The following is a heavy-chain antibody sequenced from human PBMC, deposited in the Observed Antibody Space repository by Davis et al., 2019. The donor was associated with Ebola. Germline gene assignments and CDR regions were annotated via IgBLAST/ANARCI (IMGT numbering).Heavy chain of an antibody. CDR3: AKGFRLYSSGWYTNYYYGMDV. Sequence: PGGSLRLSCAASGFTFSSYAMSWVRHAPGKGLEWVSAISGSGGSTYYADSVKGRFTISRDNSKNTLYLQMNSLRAEDTAVYYCAKGFRLYSSGWYTNYYYGMDVWGKGTTVTVSS. D-gene: IGHD6-19*01. CDR2: ISGSGGST. J-gene: IGHJ6*04. CDR1: GFTFSSYA. V-gene: IGHV3-23*01.